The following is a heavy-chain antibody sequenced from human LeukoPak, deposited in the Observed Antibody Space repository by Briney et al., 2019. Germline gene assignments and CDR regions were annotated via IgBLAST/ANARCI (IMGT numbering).Heavy chain of an antibody. CDR1: GYTFTDYY. CDR3: ARGRYCGETTCSDFDS. J-gene: IGHJ4*02. V-gene: IGHV1-2*02. D-gene: IGHD2-21*01. CDR2: INPNSGGT. Sequence: SVKVSCKASGYTFTDYYMHWVRQAPGPGLEWMGWINPNSGGTDYAQKFQGRVTLIRDASISTAYMELSRLTCDDTAGYYCARGRYCGETTCSDFDSWGQGTLVTVSS.